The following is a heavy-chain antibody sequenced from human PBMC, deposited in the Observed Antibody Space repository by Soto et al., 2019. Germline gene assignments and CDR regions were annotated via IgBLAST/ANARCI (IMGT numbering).Heavy chain of an antibody. J-gene: IGHJ4*02. V-gene: IGHV3-23*01. D-gene: IGHD1-26*01. CDR1: GFTFSSYA. CDR3: AKDRSGSYPLDFDY. CDR2: ISGSGGST. Sequence: GGSLRLSCAASGFTFSSYAMSWVRQAPGKGLEWVSAISGSGGSTYYADSGKGRFTISRDNSKNTLYLQMNSRRAEDTAVYSCAKDRSGSYPLDFDYWGQGTVVTVCS.